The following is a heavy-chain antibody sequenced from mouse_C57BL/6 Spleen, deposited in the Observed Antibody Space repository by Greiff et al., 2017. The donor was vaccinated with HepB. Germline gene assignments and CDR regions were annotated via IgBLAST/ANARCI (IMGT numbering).Heavy chain of an antibody. CDR2: IYPRSGNT. CDR1: GYTFTSYG. J-gene: IGHJ2*01. D-gene: IGHD3-2*02. Sequence: QVQLKQSGAELARPGASVKLSCKASGYTFTSYGISWVKQRTGQGLEWIGEIYPRSGNTYYNEKFKGKATLTADKSSSTAYMELRSLTSEDSAVYFCARATAQATYFDYWGQGTTLTVSS. V-gene: IGHV1-81*01. CDR3: ARATAQATYFDY.